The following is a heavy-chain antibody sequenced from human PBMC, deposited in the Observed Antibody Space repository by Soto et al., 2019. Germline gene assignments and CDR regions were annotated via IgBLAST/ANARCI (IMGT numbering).Heavy chain of an antibody. CDR2: INPSGSIT. CDR1: GFTFSSYW. Sequence: EELLVESGGGLVQPGGSLRLSCAASGFTFSSYWMHWVRQTPGKGLVWVSRINPSGSITTYADSVKGRFTISRDNAKNTLYLQMNSLRGDDTAVYYCARIPTGKYGVWNYWGQGTLVTVSS. D-gene: IGHD2-8*01. J-gene: IGHJ4*02. V-gene: IGHV3-74*01. CDR3: ARIPTGKYGVWNY.